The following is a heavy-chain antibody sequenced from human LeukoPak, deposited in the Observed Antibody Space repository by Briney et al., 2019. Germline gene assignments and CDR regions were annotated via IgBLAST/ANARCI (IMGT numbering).Heavy chain of an antibody. CDR3: ASIYGSGSYYTDYFDY. J-gene: IGHJ4*02. CDR2: INHSGST. D-gene: IGHD3-10*01. CDR1: GGSFSGYY. Sequence: PSETLSLTCAVYGGSFSGYYWSWIRQPPGKGLEWIGEINHSGSTNYNPSLKSRVTISVDTSKNQFSLKLSSVTAADTAVYYCASIYGSGSYYTDYFDYWGQGTLVTVSS. V-gene: IGHV4-34*01.